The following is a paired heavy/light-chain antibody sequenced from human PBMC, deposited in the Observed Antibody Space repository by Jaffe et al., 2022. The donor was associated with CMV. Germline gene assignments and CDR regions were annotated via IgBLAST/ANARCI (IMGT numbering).Light chain of an antibody. Sequence: QSVLTQPPSVSGAPGQRVSISCTGSNSNIGAGFDVHWYQQFPGTAPKLLIYGNINRPSGVPDRFSGSKSGTSASLAITGLQAEDEADYYCQSHDKSLSSWVFGGGTKLTVL. CDR1: NSNIGAGFD. CDR2: GNI. V-gene: IGLV1-40*01. CDR3: QSHDKSLSSWV. J-gene: IGLJ3*02.
Heavy chain of an antibody. D-gene: IGHD3-10*01. CDR3: ARGPRGEDWFDS. CDR2: ISYSGTT. J-gene: IGHJ5*01. CDR1: DDSISTTNYY. Sequence: QLQLQESGPRLVKPSETLSVICTVSDDSISTTNYYWGWIRQPPGKGLEWIGNISYSGTTYYNPSLKSRISMSVDTSKKQYSLNLTSLTAADTAVYYCARGPRGEDWFDSWGHGALVTVSS. V-gene: IGHV4-39*01.